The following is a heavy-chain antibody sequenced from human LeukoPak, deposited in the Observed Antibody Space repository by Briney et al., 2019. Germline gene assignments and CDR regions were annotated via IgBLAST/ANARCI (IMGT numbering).Heavy chain of an antibody. V-gene: IGHV3-48*04. Sequence: PGGSLRLSCAASGFTFSSYWMSWVRQAPGKGLEWVSYVSTSGSSIYYADSVKGRFTISRDNAKNSLYLQMNSLRAEDTAVYYCATSRGSWPDYFDYWGQGTLVTVSS. D-gene: IGHD6-13*01. CDR1: GFTFSSYW. J-gene: IGHJ4*02. CDR2: VSTSGSSI. CDR3: ATSRGSWPDYFDY.